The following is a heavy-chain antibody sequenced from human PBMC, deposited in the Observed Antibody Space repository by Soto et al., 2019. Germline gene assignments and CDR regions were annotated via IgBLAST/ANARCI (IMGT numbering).Heavy chain of an antibody. J-gene: IGHJ4*02. CDR2: IVVGSGNT. CDR1: GFTFTSSA. CDR3: AATFTMVRGVIKYYFDY. D-gene: IGHD3-10*01. V-gene: IGHV1-58*02. Sequence: GASVKVSCKASGFTFTSSAMQWVRQARGQRLEWIGWIVVGSGNTNYAQKFQERVTITRDMSTSTAYMELSSLRSEDTAVYYCAATFTMVRGVIKYYFDYWGQGTLVTVSS.